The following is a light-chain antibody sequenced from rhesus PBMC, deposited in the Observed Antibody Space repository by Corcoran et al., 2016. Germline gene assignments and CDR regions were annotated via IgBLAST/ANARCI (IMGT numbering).Light chain of an antibody. CDR1: QSISSW. J-gene: IGKJ4*01. V-gene: IGKV1-22*01. Sequence: DIQMTQSPSSLSASVGDTVTITCRASQSISSWLAWYQQKPGKAPKLLIYKASRLQSGVPSRFSGSGSGTDFTLTISSLQSEDFATYYCQQYSSSPPLTFGGGTKVELK. CDR3: QQYSSSPPLT. CDR2: KAS.